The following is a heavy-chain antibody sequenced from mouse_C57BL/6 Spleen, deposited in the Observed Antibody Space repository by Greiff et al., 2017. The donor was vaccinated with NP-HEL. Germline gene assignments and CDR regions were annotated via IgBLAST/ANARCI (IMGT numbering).Heavy chain of an antibody. Sequence: VKLMESGPELVKPGASVKISCQASGYAFSSSWMNWVKQRPGKGLEWIGRSYPGDGDTNYNGKFKGKATLTADKSSSTAYMQLSSLTSEDSAVYFCARSEDYYGSSLYFDYWGQGTTLTVSS. CDR1: GYAFSSSW. V-gene: IGHV1-82*01. CDR3: ARSEDYYGSSLYFDY. D-gene: IGHD1-1*01. CDR2: SYPGDGDT. J-gene: IGHJ2*01.